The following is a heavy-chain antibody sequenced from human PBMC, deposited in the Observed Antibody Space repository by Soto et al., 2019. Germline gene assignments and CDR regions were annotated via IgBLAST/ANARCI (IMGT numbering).Heavy chain of an antibody. CDR3: ARHGQGGSSFPYCCYYRCG. V-gene: IGHV5-51*01. J-gene: IGHJ6*03. CDR2: IYPGDSDT. CDR1: AYSFTSYW. D-gene: IGHD6-13*01. Sequence: PGESLKISCKGSAYSFTSYWIGWVRQMPGKDLEWMGIIYPGDSDTRYSPSFQGQVTISADKSISTAYLQWSSLKASDTAMYYCARHGQGGSSFPYCCYYRCGWGKGTTVTVSS.